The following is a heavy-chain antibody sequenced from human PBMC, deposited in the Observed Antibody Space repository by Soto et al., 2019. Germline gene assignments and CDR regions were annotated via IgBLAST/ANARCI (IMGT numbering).Heavy chain of an antibody. Sequence: ASVKVSCKASGYSFTDYHIHWVRQAPGQGLEWLGRNNPKSGGTSTAQKLQGWVTMTTDTSISTASMELTRLTSDDTAIYYCARGDSTDCSNGVCSFFYNHDMDVWGQGTTVTVSS. CDR2: NNPKSGGT. D-gene: IGHD2-8*01. V-gene: IGHV1-2*04. CDR3: ARGDSTDCSNGVCSFFYNHDMDV. CDR1: GYSFTDYH. J-gene: IGHJ6*02.